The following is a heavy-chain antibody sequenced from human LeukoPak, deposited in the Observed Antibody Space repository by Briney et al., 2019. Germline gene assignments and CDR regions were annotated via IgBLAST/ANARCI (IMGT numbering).Heavy chain of an antibody. CDR2: ISSSGSTI. J-gene: IGHJ5*02. CDR1: GFTFSDYY. CDR3: ASSLADTVGFDP. Sequence: SGGSLRLSCAASGFTFSDYYMSWIRQAPGKGLEWVSYISSSGSTIYYADSVRGRFTISRDNAKNSLYLQMNSLRAEDTAVYYCASSLADTVGFDPWGQGTLVTVSS. V-gene: IGHV3-11*04. D-gene: IGHD4-17*01.